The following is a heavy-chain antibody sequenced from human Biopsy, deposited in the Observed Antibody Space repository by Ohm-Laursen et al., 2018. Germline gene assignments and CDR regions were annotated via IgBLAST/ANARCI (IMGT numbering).Heavy chain of an antibody. V-gene: IGHV3-11*01. CDR1: DFTVSENY. Sequence: SLRLSCTASDFTVSENYFTWIRQTPGKGLEWVSHISSGGSTIFHADSVKGRFTISRDDAKGSLYLQMTNLRAEDTAVYYCAKSPSITMMTNWFDSWGQGTLVTVSS. D-gene: IGHD3-22*01. CDR2: ISSGGSTI. CDR3: AKSPSITMMTNWFDS. J-gene: IGHJ5*01.